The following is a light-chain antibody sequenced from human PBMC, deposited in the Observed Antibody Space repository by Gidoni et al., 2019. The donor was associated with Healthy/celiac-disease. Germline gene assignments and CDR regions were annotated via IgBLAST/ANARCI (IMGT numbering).Light chain of an antibody. V-gene: IGKV1-39*01. Sequence: IQMTQSPSSLSASVGDRVTITCRASQSISSYLNWYQQKPGKAPKLLIYAASSLQSGVPSRFSGSGSGTDFTLTISSLQPEDFATYYCQQSYSTTNTFGQGTKLEIK. CDR1: QSISSY. J-gene: IGKJ2*01. CDR3: QQSYSTTNT. CDR2: AAS.